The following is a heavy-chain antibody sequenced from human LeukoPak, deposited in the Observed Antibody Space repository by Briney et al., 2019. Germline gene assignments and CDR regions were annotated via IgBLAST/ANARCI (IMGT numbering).Heavy chain of an antibody. D-gene: IGHD6-13*01. CDR3: ARAQYSSSCDL. CDR1: GGSFSGYY. CDR2: INHSGST. V-gene: IGHV4-34*01. Sequence: SETLSLTCAVYGGSFSGYYWSWIDQPPGKALEWIGEINHSGSTNYNPSLKSRVTISVDTSKNQFSLKLSSVTAADTAVYYCARAQYSSSCDLWGQGTLVTVSS. J-gene: IGHJ5*02.